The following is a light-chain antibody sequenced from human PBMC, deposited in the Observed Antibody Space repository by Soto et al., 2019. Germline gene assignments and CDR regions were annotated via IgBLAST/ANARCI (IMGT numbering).Light chain of an antibody. CDR2: EVN. CDR1: SSDVGSYNR. CDR3: SLYISGSTYV. Sequence: QSVLTQPPSVSGSPGQSVTISCTGTSSDVGSYNRLSWYQQPPGTAPKLIMYEVNTRPSGVPDRFSGSKSGSTASLTISGLQAEDEADYYCSLYISGSTYVFGTGTKVNVL. J-gene: IGLJ1*01. V-gene: IGLV2-18*01.